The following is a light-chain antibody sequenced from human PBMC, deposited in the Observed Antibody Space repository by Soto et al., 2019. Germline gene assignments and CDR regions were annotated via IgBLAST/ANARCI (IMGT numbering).Light chain of an antibody. CDR2: DAS. CDR3: QQRRNWPIT. V-gene: IGKV3-11*01. CDR1: QNLNIY. J-gene: IGKJ5*01. Sequence: EIVLTQSPATLSLSPGERATLSCRASQNLNIYLAWYQQKPGQAPRLLIYDASNRATGIPARFSGSGSETDFTLTISSLEPEDFAVYYWQQRRNWPITFGQGTRLEIK.